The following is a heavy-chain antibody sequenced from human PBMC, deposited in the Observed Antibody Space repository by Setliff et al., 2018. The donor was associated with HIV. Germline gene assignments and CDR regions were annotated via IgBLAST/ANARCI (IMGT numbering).Heavy chain of an antibody. CDR2: IYHSGST. Sequence: PSETLSLTCAVSGGSISSGGYSWSWIRQPPGKGLEWIGYIYHSGSTYYNPSLKSRVTISVDRSKNQFSLKLSSVTAADTAVYYCARAWGHFIVGATGAFDIWGQGTMVTVSS. D-gene: IGHD1-26*01. V-gene: IGHV4-30-2*01. J-gene: IGHJ3*02. CDR3: ARAWGHFIVGATGAFDI. CDR1: GGSISSGGYS.